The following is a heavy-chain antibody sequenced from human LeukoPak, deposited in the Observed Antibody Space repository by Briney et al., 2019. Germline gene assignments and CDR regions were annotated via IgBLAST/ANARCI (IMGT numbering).Heavy chain of an antibody. V-gene: IGHV4-4*02. D-gene: IGHD3-3*02. J-gene: IGHJ4*02. Sequence: SEALSLIYAASAVYLSGGEGWIWVRQPQGQGLEWIGEIHRDGRTKYHPALGSRVSMSIDYSKNQFSLRVYSVTAADTAIYYCGKTDIHFSPFDYWSPGSLCTVSS. CDR3: GKTDIHFSPFDY. CDR1: AVYLSGGEG. CDR2: IHRDGRT.